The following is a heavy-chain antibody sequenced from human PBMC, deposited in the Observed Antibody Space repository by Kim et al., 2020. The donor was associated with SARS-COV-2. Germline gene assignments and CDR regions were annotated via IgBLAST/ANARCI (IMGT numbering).Heavy chain of an antibody. D-gene: IGHD3-22*01. CDR3: ARHAWGYYDSSGYYPFDY. V-gene: IGHV4-39*01. Sequence: KSRVTISVDTSKNQFSLKLSSVTAADTAVYYCARHAWGYYDSSGYYPFDYWGQGTLVTVSS. J-gene: IGHJ4*02.